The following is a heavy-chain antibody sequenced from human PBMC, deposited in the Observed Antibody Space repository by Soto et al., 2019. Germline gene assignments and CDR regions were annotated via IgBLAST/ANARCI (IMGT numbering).Heavy chain of an antibody. CDR1: GDSVSSNSAA. V-gene: IGHV6-1*01. Sequence: PSQALSLTCAISGDSVSSNSAAWHWIRQSPSRGLEWLGRTYYRSKWYNDCAVSVKSRITINPDTYKNQFSLQLNSVTPEDTAVYYCARDQMYDFWSGSPTGYGMDVWGQGTTVTVSS. CDR3: ARDQMYDFWSGSPTGYGMDV. D-gene: IGHD3-3*01. J-gene: IGHJ6*02. CDR2: TYYRSKWYN.